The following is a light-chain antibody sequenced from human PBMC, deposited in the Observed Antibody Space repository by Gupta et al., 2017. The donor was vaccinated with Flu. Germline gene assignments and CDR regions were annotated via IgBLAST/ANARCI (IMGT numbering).Light chain of an antibody. CDR1: QSVSSSY. CDR3: QQYDSSRT. V-gene: IGKV3-20*01. CDR2: GAS. J-gene: IGKJ1*01. Sequence: EIVLTQSLGTLSLSPGDRATLSCRASQSVSSSYLAWYQQKPGQAPMLLMYGASSRATGIPDRFSGSGSGTDFTLTISRLEPEDFAVYYCQQYDSSRTFGQGTRVEIK.